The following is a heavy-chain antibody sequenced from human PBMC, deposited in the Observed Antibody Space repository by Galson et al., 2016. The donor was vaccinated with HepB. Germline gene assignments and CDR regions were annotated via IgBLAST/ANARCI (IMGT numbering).Heavy chain of an antibody. Sequence: SLRLSCAVSGFTFNSHWMTWIRQAPGQGLEWVAKIKEDGSQKYYVDSVQGRFTISRDNAKNSLYLQMNSLRAEDTAVYYCARAGGVANGYALDIWGRGTLVTVSS. V-gene: IGHV3-7*04. CDR1: GFTFNSHW. D-gene: IGHD2-15*01. CDR3: ARAGGVANGYALDI. CDR2: IKEDGSQK. J-gene: IGHJ2*01.